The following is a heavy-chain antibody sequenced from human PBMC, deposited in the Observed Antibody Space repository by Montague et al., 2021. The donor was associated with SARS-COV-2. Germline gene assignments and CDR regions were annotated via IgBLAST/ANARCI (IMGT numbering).Heavy chain of an antibody. CDR1: GFTFSSYE. J-gene: IGHJ6*02. Sequence: SLRLSCAASGFTFSSYEMNWVRQAPGKGLEWVSYISSSGSTIYYADPVKGRFTISRDNAKNSLYLQMNSLRAEDTAVYYCARDLPLIIMVRGVTFGYYGMDVWGQGTTVTVSS. CDR2: ISSSGSTI. CDR3: ARDLPLIIMVRGVTFGYYGMDV. V-gene: IGHV3-48*03. D-gene: IGHD3-10*01.